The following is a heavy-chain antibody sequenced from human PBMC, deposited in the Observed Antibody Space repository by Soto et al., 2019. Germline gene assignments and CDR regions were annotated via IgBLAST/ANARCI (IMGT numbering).Heavy chain of an antibody. V-gene: IGHV4-4*02. CDR3: AARHFWSGPWTHTRLHY. Sequence: QVQLQESGPGLVKPSGTLSLPCAVSGYSINSSHWWNWVRQPPGKGLEWIGQISHSGSTNYNPSLTSRVTISVDKSKNHFSLKLTSVTAADTAVYYCAARHFWSGPWTHTRLHYWGQGTLVTVYS. CDR2: ISHSGST. CDR1: GYSINSSHW. J-gene: IGHJ4*02. D-gene: IGHD3-3*02.